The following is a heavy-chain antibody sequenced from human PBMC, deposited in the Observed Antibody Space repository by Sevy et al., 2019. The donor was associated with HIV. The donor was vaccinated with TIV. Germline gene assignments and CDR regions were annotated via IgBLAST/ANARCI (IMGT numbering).Heavy chain of an antibody. J-gene: IGHJ5*02. CDR3: ARAPVTRKAWFDP. CDR2: IYYTGAT. CDR1: GGSVSSANNY. V-gene: IGHV4-61*01. Sequence: SETLSLTCSVFGGSVSSANNYWSWIRQSPVVGLEWIGYIYYTGATDYNPSLESRVTMSIDTSKNQFSLQLSSVTPADTAIYYCARAPVTRKAWFDPWGQGTPVTVSS. D-gene: IGHD4-17*01.